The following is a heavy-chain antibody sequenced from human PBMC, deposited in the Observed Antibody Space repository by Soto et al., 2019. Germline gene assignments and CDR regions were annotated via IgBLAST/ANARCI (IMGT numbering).Heavy chain of an antibody. J-gene: IGHJ5*02. CDR3: ARGGRRLGWFDP. CDR1: GYTFSSYV. CDR2: ISPFNYNT. Sequence: QVPLMQSRPEVKTPGASVKLSCKASGYTFSSYVITWVRQAPGQGLEWMGWISPFNYNTNYAQKFQGRVTMTTDTSRNTAYMELRSLISDETAVYYCARGGRRLGWFDPWGQGTLVTVSS. D-gene: IGHD6-25*01. V-gene: IGHV1-18*01.